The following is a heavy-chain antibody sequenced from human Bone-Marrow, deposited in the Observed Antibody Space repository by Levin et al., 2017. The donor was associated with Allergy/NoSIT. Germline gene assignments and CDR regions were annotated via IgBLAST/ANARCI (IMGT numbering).Heavy chain of an antibody. CDR1: GYRFTSYW. J-gene: IGHJ3*01. D-gene: IGHD2-8*01. CDR2: IDPSDSYS. Sequence: GGSLRLSCKGSGYRFTSYWINWVRQVPGKGLEWMGRIDPSDSYSKYSPSFQGHVTISHDNSISTAYLQWSSLKASDTAMYYCVRLHCTRCSDAFDVWGQGTMVTVSS. V-gene: IGHV5-10-1*01. CDR3: VRLHCTRCSDAFDV.